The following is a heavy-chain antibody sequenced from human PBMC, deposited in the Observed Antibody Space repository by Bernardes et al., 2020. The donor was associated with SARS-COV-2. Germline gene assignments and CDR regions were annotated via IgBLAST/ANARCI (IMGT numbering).Heavy chain of an antibody. CDR2: IIPIFGTS. CDR3: ARDRRYDYGYTKRGDLNFDP. V-gene: IGHV1-69*06. J-gene: IGHJ5*02. Sequence: PGQGLEWMGWIIPIFGTSIYAQNFQGRVTITADKSTTTAYMDLSSLRSDDTAVYYCARDRRYDYGYTKRGDLNFDPWGQGTLVTVSS. D-gene: IGHD5-18*01.